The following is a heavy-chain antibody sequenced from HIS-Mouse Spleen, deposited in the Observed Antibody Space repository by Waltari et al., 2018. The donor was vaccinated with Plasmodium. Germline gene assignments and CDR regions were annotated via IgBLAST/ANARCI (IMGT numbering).Heavy chain of an antibody. CDR3: ASYSWYFDY. J-gene: IGHJ4*02. V-gene: IGHV3-30*04. Sequence: QVQLVESGGGVVQPGRSLRRSCAASGFTFSSYAMHWVRQAPGKGLEWVAVISYDGSNKYYADSVKGRFTISRDNSKNTLYLQMNSLRAEDTAVYYCASYSWYFDYWGQGTLVTVSS. CDR1: GFTFSSYA. CDR2: ISYDGSNK. D-gene: IGHD5-18*01.